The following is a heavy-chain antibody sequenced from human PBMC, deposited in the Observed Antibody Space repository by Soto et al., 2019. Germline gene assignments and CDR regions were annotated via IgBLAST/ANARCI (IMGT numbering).Heavy chain of an antibody. CDR1: GFTLSSYW. D-gene: IGHD6-13*01. CDR2: INRDGSKK. J-gene: IGHJ3*02. CDR3: ARDVSPGSSSLYLDAFDI. V-gene: IGHV3-7*05. Sequence: EVQLEESGGDLVQPGGSPRLSCAASGFTLSSYWMTWVRQAPGKGLEWVANINRDGSKKSYLDSVRGRFTISRDNVRNSLYLQMDSLRADDTALYYCARDVSPGSSSLYLDAFDIWGQGTMVTVSS.